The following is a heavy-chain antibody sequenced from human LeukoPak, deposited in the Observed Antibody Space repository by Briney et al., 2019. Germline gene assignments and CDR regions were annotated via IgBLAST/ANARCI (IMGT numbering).Heavy chain of an antibody. V-gene: IGHV3-30*04. J-gene: IGHJ3*02. CDR2: ISYDGINK. D-gene: IGHD6-19*01. Sequence: PGGSLRLSCAVSGFTLSSYAMHCVGEAPGQGLGGVALISYDGINKYHADSVMGRFTISRDNSKNTLYLQMNSPRPEDTGVYYCARGARGSGWRVFDIWGQGTMVTASS. CDR1: GFTLSSYA. CDR3: ARGARGSGWRVFDI.